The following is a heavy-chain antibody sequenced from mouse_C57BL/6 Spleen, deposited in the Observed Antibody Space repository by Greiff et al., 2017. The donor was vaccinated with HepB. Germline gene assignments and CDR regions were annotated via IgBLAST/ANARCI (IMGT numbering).Heavy chain of an antibody. CDR2: IDPENGDT. J-gene: IGHJ3*01. D-gene: IGHD2-3*01. V-gene: IGHV14-4*01. CDR3: TTLYERGFAY. CDR1: GFNIKDDY. Sequence: EVQLQQSGAELVRPGASVKLSCTASGFNIKDDYMHWVKQRPEQGLEWIGWIDPENGDTEYASKFQGKATITADTSSNTAYLQLSSLTSEDTAVYYCTTLYERGFAYWGQGTLVTVSA.